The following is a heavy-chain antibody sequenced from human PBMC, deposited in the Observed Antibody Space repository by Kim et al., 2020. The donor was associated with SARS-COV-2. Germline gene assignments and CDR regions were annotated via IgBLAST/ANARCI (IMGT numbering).Heavy chain of an antibody. Sequence: TGKAQKYHGRVTMTRNTSISTAYMALSSLKSEDTAIYYCARGGSVPFDPWGQGTLVTVSS. V-gene: IGHV1-8*01. CDR2: T. D-gene: IGHD2-15*01. CDR3: ARGGSVPFDP. J-gene: IGHJ5*02.